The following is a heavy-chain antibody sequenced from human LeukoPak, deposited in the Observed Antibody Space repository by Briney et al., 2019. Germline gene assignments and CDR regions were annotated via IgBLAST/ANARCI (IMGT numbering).Heavy chain of an antibody. D-gene: IGHD1-7*01. Sequence: GGSLRLSCAASGFTFSSYGMTWVRQAPGKGLEWVAIIKQDGSDKYYLDSVKGRFSISRDNAKNSLFLQMNSLRAEDTAVYYCAKNSWNYGSFDYWGPGTQVTVSS. CDR1: GFTFSSYG. V-gene: IGHV3-7*01. CDR3: AKNSWNYGSFDY. CDR2: IKQDGSDK. J-gene: IGHJ4*02.